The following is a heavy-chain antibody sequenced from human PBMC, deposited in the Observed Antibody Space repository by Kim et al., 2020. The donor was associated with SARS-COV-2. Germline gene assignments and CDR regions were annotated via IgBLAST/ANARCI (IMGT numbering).Heavy chain of an antibody. V-gene: IGHV3-33*05. CDR1: GFTFSSYG. CDR3: ATSGDPMVRGVIAYYYGMDV. CDR2: ISYDGSNK. J-gene: IGHJ6*02. D-gene: IGHD3-10*01. Sequence: GGSLRLSCAASGFTFSSYGMHWVRQAPGKGLEWVAVISYDGSNKYYADSVKGRFTISRDNSKNTLYLQMNSLRAEDTAVYYCATSGDPMVRGVIAYYYGMDVGGQGTTVTVSS.